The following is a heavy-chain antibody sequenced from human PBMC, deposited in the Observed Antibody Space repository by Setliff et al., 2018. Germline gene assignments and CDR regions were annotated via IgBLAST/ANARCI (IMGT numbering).Heavy chain of an antibody. CDR1: GGSISSGSYY. Sequence: SETLSLTCTVSGGSISSGSYYWSWIRQPAGKGLEWIGHIYTSGSTNYNPSLKSRITISVDTSKNQFSLKLSSVTAADTAVYYCAREQSNYDFWSGYYWSYYYYMDVWGKGTTVTVSS. J-gene: IGHJ6*03. V-gene: IGHV4-61*09. CDR2: IYTSGST. D-gene: IGHD3-3*01. CDR3: AREQSNYDFWSGYYWSYYYYMDV.